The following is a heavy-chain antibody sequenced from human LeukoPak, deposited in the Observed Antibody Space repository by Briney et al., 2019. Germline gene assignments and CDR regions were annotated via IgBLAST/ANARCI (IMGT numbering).Heavy chain of an antibody. Sequence: SETLSLTCTVSGGSISSGDYYWSWIRQPPGKGLEWIGYIYYSGSTYYNPSLKSRVTISVDTSKNQFSLKLSSVTAADTAVYYCARESDYGDYMLGTSDAFDIWGQGTMVTVSS. CDR2: IYYSGST. CDR3: ARESDYGDYMLGTSDAFDI. D-gene: IGHD4-17*01. CDR1: GGSISSGDYY. J-gene: IGHJ3*02. V-gene: IGHV4-30-4*01.